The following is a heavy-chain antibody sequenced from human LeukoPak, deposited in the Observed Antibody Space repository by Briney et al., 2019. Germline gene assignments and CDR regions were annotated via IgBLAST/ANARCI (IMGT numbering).Heavy chain of an antibody. CDR1: GFSVSFNY. D-gene: IGHD3-10*01. CDR2: IFSGGST. J-gene: IGHJ4*02. V-gene: IGHV3-53*01. CDR3: LWFGSGGFDY. Sequence: PGESLRLSCAASGFSVSFNYMTWVRQAPGKGLEWVSVIFSGGSTYYADSVKGRFTISRDNSKNTLYLQMNSLRAEDTAVYYCLWFGSGGFDYWGQGTLVTVSS.